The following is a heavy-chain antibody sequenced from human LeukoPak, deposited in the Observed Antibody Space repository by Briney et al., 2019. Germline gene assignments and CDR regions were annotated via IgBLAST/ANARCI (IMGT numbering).Heavy chain of an antibody. CDR1: GGSINNYY. D-gene: IGHD4-11*01. CDR2: IYYSGGT. CDR3: ARHSYSNYGTFDY. V-gene: IGHV4-59*08. J-gene: IGHJ4*02. Sequence: SETLSLTCTVSGGSINNYYWSWIRQPPGKGLEWIGYIYYSGGTNYNPPLKSRVTISIDTSKNQFSLKLSSVTAADTAVYYCARHSYSNYGTFDYWGQGTLVTVSS.